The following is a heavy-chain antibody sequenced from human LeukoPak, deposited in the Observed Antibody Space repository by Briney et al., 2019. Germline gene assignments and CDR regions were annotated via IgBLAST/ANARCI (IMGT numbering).Heavy chain of an antibody. Sequence: GGPLRLSCAASGFTVSSNYMSWVRQAPGKGLEWVSVIYSGGSTYYADSVKGRFTISRDNSKNTLYLQMNSLRAEDTAVYYCARDPGYYYDSSVWGQGTTVTVSS. CDR1: GFTVSSNY. CDR3: ARDPGYYYDSSV. V-gene: IGHV3-66*01. D-gene: IGHD3-22*01. CDR2: IYSGGST. J-gene: IGHJ6*02.